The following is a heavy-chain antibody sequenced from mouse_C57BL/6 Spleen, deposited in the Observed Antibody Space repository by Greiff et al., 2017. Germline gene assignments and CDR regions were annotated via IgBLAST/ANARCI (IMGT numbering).Heavy chain of an antibody. CDR1: GYTFTSYW. J-gene: IGHJ4*01. Sequence: QVQLQQPGAELVKPGASVKVSCEASGYTFTSYWMHWVKQRPGQGLEWIGRIHPSDSDTNYNQKFKGKATLTVDKSSSTAYMQLSSLTSEDSAVYYCAIGLTTVVSTGAMDYWGQGTSVTVSS. D-gene: IGHD1-1*01. CDR3: AIGLTTVVSTGAMDY. CDR2: IHPSDSDT. V-gene: IGHV1-74*01.